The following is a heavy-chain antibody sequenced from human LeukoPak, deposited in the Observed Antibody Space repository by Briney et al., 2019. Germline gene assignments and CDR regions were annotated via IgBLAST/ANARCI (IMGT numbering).Heavy chain of an antibody. Sequence: GSLRLSCAAYGFTFSSYGMHWVRQAPGKGLEWVAVISYDGSNKYYADSVKGRFTISRDNSKNTLYLQMNSLRAEDTAVYYCAKASGGSSWYNWFDPWGQGTLVTVSS. D-gene: IGHD6-13*01. J-gene: IGHJ5*02. CDR3: AKASGGSSWYNWFDP. CDR1: GFTFSSYG. V-gene: IGHV3-30*18. CDR2: ISYDGSNK.